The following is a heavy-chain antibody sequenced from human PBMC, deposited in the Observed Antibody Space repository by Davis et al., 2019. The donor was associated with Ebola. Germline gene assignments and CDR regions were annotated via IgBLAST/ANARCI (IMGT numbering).Heavy chain of an antibody. CDR2: INAGNGNT. D-gene: IGHD4/OR15-4a*01. CDR3: ARGSGPYGGAFDI. V-gene: IGHV1/OR15-3*02. Sequence: ASVKVSCKASGYTFTGYYMHWVRQAPGQGLEWMGWINAGNGNTKYSQKFQGRVTITRDTSASTAYMELSSLRSEDTAVYYCARGSGPYGGAFDIWGQGTMVTVSS. CDR1: GYTFTGYY. J-gene: IGHJ3*02.